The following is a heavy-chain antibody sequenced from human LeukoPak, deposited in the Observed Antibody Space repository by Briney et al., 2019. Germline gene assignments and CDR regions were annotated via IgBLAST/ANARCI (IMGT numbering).Heavy chain of an antibody. J-gene: IGHJ4*02. D-gene: IGHD1-26*01. CDR3: AKVGLGASDY. Sequence: PGGSLRLSCAASGFTFSSYEMNWVRQAPGKGLEWVSYISSSGSTIYYSDSVKGRFTISRDNAKNSLYLQMNSLRAEDTAVYYCAKVGLGASDYWGQGTLVTVSS. CDR2: ISSSGSTI. V-gene: IGHV3-48*03. CDR1: GFTFSSYE.